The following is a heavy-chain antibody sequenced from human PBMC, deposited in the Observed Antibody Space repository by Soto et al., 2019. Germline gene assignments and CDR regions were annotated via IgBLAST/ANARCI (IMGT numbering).Heavy chain of an antibody. Sequence: EVHLLESGGDLVQPGESLRLSCEASGLSFRSYAMSWVRQAPGKGLECVSGISVGGGSPYYADSVKGRFTISRDNSKNMLYLQMKSLRVEDTALYYCAKAPGADYGDFCDYWGQGTLVTVSS. D-gene: IGHD4-17*01. V-gene: IGHV3-23*01. CDR1: GLSFRSYA. CDR2: ISVGGGSP. J-gene: IGHJ4*02. CDR3: AKAPGADYGDFCDY.